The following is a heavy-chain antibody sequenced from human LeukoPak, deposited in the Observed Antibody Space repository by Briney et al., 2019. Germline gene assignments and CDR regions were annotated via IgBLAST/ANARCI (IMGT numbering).Heavy chain of an antibody. CDR3: AKEGGTGTRFDH. D-gene: IGHD1-7*01. J-gene: IGHJ4*02. CDR1: GFNFSSSA. Sequence: GGSLRLSCAASGFNFSSSAMSWVHQAPGKGLYWVSAISGSGTGTYYADSVKDRFTISRNNSKNTLYLQMNSMRAEDTAVYYCAKEGGTGTRFDHWGQGTLVTVSS. V-gene: IGHV3-23*01. CDR2: ISGSGTGT.